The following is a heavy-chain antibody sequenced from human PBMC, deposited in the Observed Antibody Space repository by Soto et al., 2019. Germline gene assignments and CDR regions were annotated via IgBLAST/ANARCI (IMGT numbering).Heavy chain of an antibody. D-gene: IGHD3-16*01. CDR3: ARGQTGGRWGYYFDY. V-gene: IGHV1-69*12. CDR1: GGTCSSYA. Sequence: VQRGQSGAEVKKPGSSVKVSCKASGGTCSSYAISWVRQAPGQGLEWMGGIIPIFGTADYAQKFRVRVTITADESTSTAYLELRRLRSEETAVYYCARGQTGGRWGYYFDYWGQGTLVTVSS. CDR2: IIPIFGTA. J-gene: IGHJ4*02.